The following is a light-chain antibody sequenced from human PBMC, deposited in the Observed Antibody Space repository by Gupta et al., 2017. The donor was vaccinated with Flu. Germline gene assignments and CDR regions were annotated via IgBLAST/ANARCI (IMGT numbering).Light chain of an antibody. CDR2: DGS. V-gene: IGLV2-14*03. CDR1: GSCVGSVNY. J-gene: IGLJ2*01. Sequence: GTGSCVGSVNYGSWYQQQPDKAPKLMIYDGSNRSGVSNRFSGSKSGNTASLTISGLQAEDEADYYCSSYTSTGTLVFGGGTKLTVL. CDR3: SSYTSTGTLV.